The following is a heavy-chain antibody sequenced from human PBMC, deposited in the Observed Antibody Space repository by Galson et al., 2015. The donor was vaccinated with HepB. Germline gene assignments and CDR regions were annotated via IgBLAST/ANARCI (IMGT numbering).Heavy chain of an antibody. V-gene: IGHV1-8*01. J-gene: IGHJ4*02. CDR2: MNPNSGNT. D-gene: IGHD3-10*01. Sequence: SVKVSCKASGYTFTSYDINWVRQATGQGLEWMGWMNPNSGNTGYARKFQGRVTMTRNTSISTAYMELSSLRSEDTAVYYCARAPITMVRGVSDYWGQGTLVTVSS. CDR1: GYTFTSYD. CDR3: ARAPITMVRGVSDY.